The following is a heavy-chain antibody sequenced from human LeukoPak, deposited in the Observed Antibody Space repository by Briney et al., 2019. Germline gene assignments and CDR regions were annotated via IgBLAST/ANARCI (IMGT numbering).Heavy chain of an antibody. J-gene: IGHJ4*02. D-gene: IGHD2-21*02. V-gene: IGHV3-11*01. Sequence: NPGGSLRLSCAASGFTFSDHYMSWIRQAPGKGLEWVSYISSSGTPIYFADSVRGRFTISRDNAKNSLYLQMNSLRAEVTAVYYCARDPALGGDGTFDYWGQGTLVTVSS. CDR2: ISSSGTPI. CDR1: GFTFSDHY. CDR3: ARDPALGGDGTFDY.